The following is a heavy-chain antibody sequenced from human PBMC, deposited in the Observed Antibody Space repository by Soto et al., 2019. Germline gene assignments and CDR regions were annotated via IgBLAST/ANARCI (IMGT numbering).Heavy chain of an antibody. J-gene: IGHJ6*02. CDR3: ARDQGSGDYYYGMDV. Sequence: GGSLRLSCAASGFTFSSYWMSWVRQAPGKGLEWVANIKQDGSEKYYVDSVKGRFTISRDNAKNSLYLQMNSLRAEDTAVYYCARDQGSGDYYYGMDVWGQGTTVTVSS. D-gene: IGHD6-19*01. CDR2: IKQDGSEK. V-gene: IGHV3-7*05. CDR1: GFTFSSYW.